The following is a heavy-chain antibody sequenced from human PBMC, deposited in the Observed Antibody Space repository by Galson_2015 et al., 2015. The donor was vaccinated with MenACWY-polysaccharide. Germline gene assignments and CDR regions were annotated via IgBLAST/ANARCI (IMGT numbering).Heavy chain of an antibody. V-gene: IGHV3-23*01. CDR3: AKPGLSTRRPSDEDY. D-gene: IGHD1-1*01. Sequence: SLRLSCAVSGFTFSSYTMRWVRQAPGKGLEWVSGVSASGAVTYYADSVKGRFTISRDNSKNTLYLQINSLRAADTAVYYCAKPGLSTRRPSDEDYWGQGTLVTVSS. CDR2: VSASGAVT. J-gene: IGHJ4*02. CDR1: GFTFSSYT.